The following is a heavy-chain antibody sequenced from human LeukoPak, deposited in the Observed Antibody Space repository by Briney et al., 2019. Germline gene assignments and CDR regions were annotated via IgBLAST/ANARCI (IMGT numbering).Heavy chain of an antibody. J-gene: IGHJ4*02. D-gene: IGHD2-15*01. CDR2: IYPVDSDT. V-gene: IGHV5-51*01. Sequence: GESLKISCKGSGYSFASYWIGWVRQMPGKDLEWMGIIYPVDSDTRYSPSFQGQVTISADKSITTAYLQWSSLKASDTAIYYCARRGCSGGSCYSEGAYFDYWGQGTLVTVSS. CDR3: ARRGCSGGSCYSEGAYFDY. CDR1: GYSFASYW.